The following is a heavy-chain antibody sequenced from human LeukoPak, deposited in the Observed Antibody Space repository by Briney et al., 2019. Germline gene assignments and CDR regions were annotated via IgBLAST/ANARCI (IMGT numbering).Heavy chain of an antibody. D-gene: IGHD2-8*01. CDR3: ARDSLMVYAIGPHDY. Sequence: ASVKVSCKASGYTFTSYGISWVRQAPGQGLEWMGWISAYNGNTNYAQELQGRVTMTTDTSTSTAYMELRSLRSDDTAVYYCARDSLMVYAIGPHDYWGQGTLVTVSS. J-gene: IGHJ4*02. CDR1: GYTFTSYG. V-gene: IGHV1-18*01. CDR2: ISAYNGNT.